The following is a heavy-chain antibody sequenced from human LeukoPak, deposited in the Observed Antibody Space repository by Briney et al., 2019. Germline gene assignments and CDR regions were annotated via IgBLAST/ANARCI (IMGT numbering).Heavy chain of an antibody. D-gene: IGHD3-10*01. J-gene: IGHJ4*02. CDR2: IYYSGST. CDR1: GGSISSYY. Sequence: SETLSLTCTVSGGSISSYYWSWIRQPPGKGLEWIGYIYYSGSTNYNPSLKSRVTISVDTSKNQFSLKLSSVTAADTAVYYCARGSGLGYWGQGTLVTVSS. CDR3: ARGSGLGY. V-gene: IGHV4-59*12.